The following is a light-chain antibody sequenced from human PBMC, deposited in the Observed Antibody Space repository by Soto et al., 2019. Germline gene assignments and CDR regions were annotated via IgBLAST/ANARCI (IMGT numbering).Light chain of an antibody. CDR3: SSYAGSNNVV. Sequence: QSVLTQPPSASGSPGQSVTISCTGTSSDVGGHNYVSWYQQHPGKAPKLMIYEVTKRPSGVPDRFSGSKSDNTASLTVSGLQAEDEADYYCSSYAGSNNVVFGGGTKLTVL. CDR2: EVT. J-gene: IGLJ2*01. V-gene: IGLV2-8*01. CDR1: SSDVGGHNY.